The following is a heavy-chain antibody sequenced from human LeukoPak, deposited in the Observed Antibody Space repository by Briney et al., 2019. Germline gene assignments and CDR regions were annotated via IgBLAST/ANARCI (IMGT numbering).Heavy chain of an antibody. V-gene: IGHV4-34*01. Sequence: PSETLSLTCAVYGGSFSGYYWSWIRQPPGKGLEWIGEINHSGSTNYNPSLKSRVTISVDTSKNQFSLKLSSVTAADTAVYYCARGFCQLLRRGYYFDYWGQGTLVTVSS. J-gene: IGHJ4*02. D-gene: IGHD2-2*01. CDR3: ARGFCQLLRRGYYFDY. CDR1: GGSFSGYY. CDR2: INHSGST.